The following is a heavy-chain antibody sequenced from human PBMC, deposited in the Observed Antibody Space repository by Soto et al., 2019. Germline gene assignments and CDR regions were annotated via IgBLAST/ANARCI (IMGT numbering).Heavy chain of an antibody. Sequence: QVQLVESGGGLVKPGGSLRLSCAASGFTFSDYYMSWIRQAPGKGLEWVSYISSSSSYTNYADSVKGPFTISRDNAKNSLYLQMNSLRAEDTAVYYCAREWVGTVVTNSYGMDVWGQGTTVTVSS. CDR2: ISSSSSYT. J-gene: IGHJ6*02. CDR1: GFTFSDYY. CDR3: AREWVGTVVTNSYGMDV. V-gene: IGHV3-11*06. D-gene: IGHD2-15*01.